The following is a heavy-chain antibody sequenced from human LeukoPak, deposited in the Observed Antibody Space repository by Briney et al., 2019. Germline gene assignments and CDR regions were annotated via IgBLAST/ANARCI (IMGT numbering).Heavy chain of an antibody. D-gene: IGHD4/OR15-4a*01. CDR3: ARVGRDLIYGDYYYYYGMDV. CDR1: GGSIGSYY. J-gene: IGHJ6*02. Sequence: SETLSLTCTVSGGSIGSYYWSWIRQPAGKGLEWIGRIYTSGSTNYNPSLKSRVTMSVDTSKNQFSLKLSSVTAADTAVYYCARVGRDLIYGDYYYYYGMDVWGQGTTVTVSS. V-gene: IGHV4-4*07. CDR2: IYTSGST.